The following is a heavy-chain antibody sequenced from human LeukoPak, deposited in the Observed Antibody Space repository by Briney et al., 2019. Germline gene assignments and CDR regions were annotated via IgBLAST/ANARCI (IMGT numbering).Heavy chain of an antibody. V-gene: IGHV3-23*01. CDR1: GLTLSSYW. CDR3: AKQIGPQPG. CDR2: IGGSGGDT. D-gene: IGHD3-10*01. J-gene: IGHJ4*02. Sequence: GGSLRLSCAASGLTLSSYWMQWVRQAPGKGLVWVSSIGGSGGDTYYADSVKGRFTISRDNSKNTLYLQMNSLRVEDTAVYYCAKQIGPQPGWGQGTLVTVSS.